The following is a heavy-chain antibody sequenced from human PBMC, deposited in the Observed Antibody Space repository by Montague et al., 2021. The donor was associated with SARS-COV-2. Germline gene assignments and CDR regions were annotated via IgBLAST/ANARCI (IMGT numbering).Heavy chain of an antibody. CDR1: GDSIMPADC. CDR3: ARDRTADDYDDYETAGYSYYYGMDV. CDR2: IYQRVST. D-gene: IGHD4-17*01. V-gene: IGHV4-4*02. J-gene: IGHJ6*02. Sequence: SETLSLTCAVSGDSIMPADCWSWVRQPPGQGLEWIGEIYQRVSTNYNPSLKSRVSMSVDKSKNQVSLELYSVTAWDTAVYYCARDRTADDYDDYETAGYSYYYGMDVWGQGTTVTVSS.